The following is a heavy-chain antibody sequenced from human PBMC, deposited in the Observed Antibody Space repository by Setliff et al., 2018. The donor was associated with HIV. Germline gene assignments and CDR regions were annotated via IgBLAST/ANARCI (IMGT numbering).Heavy chain of an antibody. CDR3: ATDFSISA. Sequence: PGGSLRLSCAASGFSFSNFWINWVRQAPGKGLEWVANIKPDGSVESYGDSVKGRFTISRDNTKNTVSLQMNSLRAEDTAIYYCATDFSISAWGQGTLVTVSS. CDR1: GFSFSNFW. V-gene: IGHV3-7*01. D-gene: IGHD2-2*01. CDR2: IKPDGSVE. J-gene: IGHJ1*01.